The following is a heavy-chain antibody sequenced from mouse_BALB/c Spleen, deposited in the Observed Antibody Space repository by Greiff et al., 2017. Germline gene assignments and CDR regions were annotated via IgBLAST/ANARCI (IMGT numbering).Heavy chain of an antibody. CDR2: ISYDGSN. D-gene: IGHD4-1*01. V-gene: IGHV3-6*02. CDR3: ARGTGTRFAY. J-gene: IGHJ3*01. CDR1: GYSITSGYY. Sequence: EVKLMESGPGLVKPSQSLSLTCSVTGYSITSGYYWNWIRQFPGNKLEWMGYISYDGSNNYNPSHKNRISITRDTSKNQFFLKLNSVTTEDTATYYCARGTGTRFAYWGQGTLVTVSA.